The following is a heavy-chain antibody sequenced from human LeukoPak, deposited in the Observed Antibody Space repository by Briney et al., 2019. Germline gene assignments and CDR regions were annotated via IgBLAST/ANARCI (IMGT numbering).Heavy chain of an antibody. V-gene: IGHV3-7*01. CDR2: IKQDGSKT. CDR3: ARDRSDILTGYNDAFDI. D-gene: IGHD3-9*01. J-gene: IGHJ3*02. CDR1: GFTFSSYW. Sequence: PGGSLRLSCADSGFTFSSYWMSWVRQAPGKGLERVANIKQDGSKTYYVDSVKGRFTISRDNAKKSLYLQMNSLRAEDTAVYYCARDRSDILTGYNDAFDIWGQGTMVTVSS.